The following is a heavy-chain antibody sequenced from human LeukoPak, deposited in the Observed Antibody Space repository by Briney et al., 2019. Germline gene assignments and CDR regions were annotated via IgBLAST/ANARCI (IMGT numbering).Heavy chain of an antibody. D-gene: IGHD6-6*01. V-gene: IGHV1-18*01. CDR3: ARSEYGIAARRSYYYYGMDV. CDR1: GYTFTSYG. J-gene: IGHJ6*01. Sequence: GSVTVSCKASGYTFTSYGISWVRPAPGQGLEWMGWISAYNGNTNYAQKLQGRVTMTTDTSTSTAYMELRSLRSDDTAVYYCARSEYGIAARRSYYYYGMDVWGQGTTVPVSS. CDR2: ISAYNGNT.